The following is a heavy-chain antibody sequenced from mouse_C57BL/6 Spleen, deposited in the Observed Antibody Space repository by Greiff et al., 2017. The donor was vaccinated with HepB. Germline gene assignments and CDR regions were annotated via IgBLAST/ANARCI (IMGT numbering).Heavy chain of an antibody. CDR3: ARDAGGIYDGYSYWYFDV. D-gene: IGHD2-3*01. Sequence: EVQLVESGGGLVQSGRSLRLSCATSGFTFSDFYMEWVRQAPGKGLEWIAASRNKANDYTTEYSASVKGRFIVSRDTSQSILYLQMNALRAEDTAIYYCARDAGGIYDGYSYWYFDVWGTGTTVTVSS. J-gene: IGHJ1*03. V-gene: IGHV7-1*01. CDR1: GFTFSDFY. CDR2: SRNKANDYTT.